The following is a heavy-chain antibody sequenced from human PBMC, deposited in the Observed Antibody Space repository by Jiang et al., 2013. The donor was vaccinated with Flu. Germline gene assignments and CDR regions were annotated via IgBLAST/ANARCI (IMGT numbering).Heavy chain of an antibody. D-gene: IGHD3-22*01. CDR3: AHTYYYDTSGKTFDY. CDR1: GFSLSTRWSG. CDR2: IYWDDDK. Sequence: KPTQTLTLTCTFSGFSLSTRWSGCGLDPSAPRKGLEWLALIYWDDDKRYSPSLKSRLTITKDPSKNQVVLTMTNMDPVDTATYYCAHTYYYDTSGKTFDYWGQGTLVTVSS. V-gene: IGHV2-5*02. J-gene: IGHJ4*02.